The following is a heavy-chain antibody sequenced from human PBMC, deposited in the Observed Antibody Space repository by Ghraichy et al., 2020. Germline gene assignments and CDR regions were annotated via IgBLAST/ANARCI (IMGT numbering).Heavy chain of an antibody. J-gene: IGHJ5*02. CDR1: GGSFSGYY. CDR3: ARGVHGDYGGNSGPNNWFDP. V-gene: IGHV4-34*01. Sequence: SQTLSLTCAVYGGSFSGYYWSWIRQPPGKGLEWIGEINHSGSTNYNPSLKSRVTISVDTSKNQFSLKLSSVTAADTAVYYCARGVHGDYGGNSGPNNWFDPWGQGTLVTVSS. D-gene: IGHD4-23*01. CDR2: INHSGST.